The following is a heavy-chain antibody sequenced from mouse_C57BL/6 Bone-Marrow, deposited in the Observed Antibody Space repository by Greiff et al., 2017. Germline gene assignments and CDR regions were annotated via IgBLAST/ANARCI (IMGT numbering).Heavy chain of an antibody. J-gene: IGHJ2*01. CDR3: TSPGGYFDY. CDR1: GFNIKDDY. V-gene: IGHV14-4*01. CDR2: IDPENGDT. Sequence: EVQLQQSGAELERPGASVKLSCTASGFNIKDDYMPWVKQRPEQGLEWIGWIDPENGDTEYASKFQGKATITADTSSNTAYLQLSSLTSDDTAVYYCTSPGGYFDYWGQGTTLTVSS.